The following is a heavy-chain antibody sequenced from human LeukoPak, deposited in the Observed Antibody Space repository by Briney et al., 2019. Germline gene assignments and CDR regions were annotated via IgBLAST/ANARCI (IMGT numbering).Heavy chain of an antibody. D-gene: IGHD2-15*01. CDR1: GGSMTTGNW. CDR3: AREGSRRLYMDV. Sequence: SETLSLTCAVSGGSMTTGNWWTWVRQSPDKGLEWIGEIFHNGTSNYNPSLKSRVTISIDISKNQFSLRVTSLTAADSAVYFCAREGSRRLYMDVWGRGTTIVVS. J-gene: IGHJ6*03. V-gene: IGHV4-4*02. CDR2: IFHNGTS.